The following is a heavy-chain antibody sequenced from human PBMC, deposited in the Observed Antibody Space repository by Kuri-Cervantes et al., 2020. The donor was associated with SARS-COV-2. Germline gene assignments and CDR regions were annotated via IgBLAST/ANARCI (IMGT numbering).Heavy chain of an antibody. CDR2: ISDTGDRT. CDR1: GLTLTNYA. CDR3: IATPGNVGYFQD. D-gene: IGHD6-13*01. J-gene: IGHJ1*01. Sequence: GGSLRLSCAVSGLTLTNYAMSWVRLAPGKGLEWVSIISDTGDRTFYADSVEGRFTISRDNFKNTLSLQMNSLRAEDSALYYCIATPGNVGYFQDWGQGTLVTVSS. V-gene: IGHV3-23*01.